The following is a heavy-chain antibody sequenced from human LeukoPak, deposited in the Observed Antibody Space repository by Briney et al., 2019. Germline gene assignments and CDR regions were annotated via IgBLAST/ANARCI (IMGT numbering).Heavy chain of an antibody. CDR3: ARVRANWYEDY. J-gene: IGHJ4*02. D-gene: IGHD6-13*01. CDR1: GFTFWSHS. CDR2: ITTNFYT. V-gene: IGHV3-21*05. Sequence: PGGSLILSCSASGFTFWSHSVKGVPEVRGGGLEWVSYITTNFYTYYKASVKGQFTISRTNAKNSLYLQMISLRAENTAVYYCARVRANWYEDYSGQGALVTVSS.